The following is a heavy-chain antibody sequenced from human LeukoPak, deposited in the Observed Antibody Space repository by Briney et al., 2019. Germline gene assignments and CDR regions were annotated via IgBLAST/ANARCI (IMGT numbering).Heavy chain of an antibody. Sequence: SETLSLTCAVYGGSFSGYYWSWIRQPPGKGLEWIGEINHSGSTNYNPSLKSRVTISVDTSKNQFSLKLSSVTAADTAVYYCARERTYSSSGWFDPWGQGTLVTVSS. CDR2: INHSGST. CDR3: ARERTYSSSGWFDP. CDR1: GGSFSGYY. D-gene: IGHD6-13*01. J-gene: IGHJ5*02. V-gene: IGHV4-34*01.